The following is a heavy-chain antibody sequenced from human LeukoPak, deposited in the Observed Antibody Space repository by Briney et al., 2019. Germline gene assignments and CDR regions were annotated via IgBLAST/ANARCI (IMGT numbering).Heavy chain of an antibody. D-gene: IGHD6-6*01. CDR3: ARGAGIAARPGELGFDY. CDR2: ISSSSSYI. V-gene: IGHV3-21*01. Sequence: GGSLRLSCAASGFTFSSYSMNWVRQAPGKGLEWVSSISSSSSYIYYADSVKGRFTISRDNAKNSLYLQMNSLRAEDTAVYYCARGAGIAARPGELGFDYWGQGTLVTVSS. CDR1: GFTFSSYS. J-gene: IGHJ4*02.